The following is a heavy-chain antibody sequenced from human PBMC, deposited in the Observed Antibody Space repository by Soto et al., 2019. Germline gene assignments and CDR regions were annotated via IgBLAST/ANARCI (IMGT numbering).Heavy chain of an antibody. J-gene: IGHJ6*03. Sequence: GGSLRLSCAASGFTFSSYAISWVRQAPGKGLEWVSAISGSGGSTYYADSVKGRFTISRDNSKNTLYLQMNSLRAEDTAVYYCAKVERQYYYYYYMDVWGKGTTVTVSS. V-gene: IGHV3-23*01. CDR2: ISGSGGST. CDR1: GFTFSSYA. D-gene: IGHD1-1*01. CDR3: AKVERQYYYYYYMDV.